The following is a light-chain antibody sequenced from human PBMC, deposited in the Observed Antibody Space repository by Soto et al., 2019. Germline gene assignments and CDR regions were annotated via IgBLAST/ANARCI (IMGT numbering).Light chain of an antibody. V-gene: IGKV3-15*01. CDR2: DAS. CDR1: QSVRNN. Sequence: EIVMTQSPATLSVSPGERATLSCRASQSVRNNLAWYQQKPGQAPRLLMSDASTRATDIPARFSGSGSGTEFTLTISSLQSEDFALYYCQQYNDWPRTFGQGTNVEV. CDR3: QQYNDWPRT. J-gene: IGKJ1*01.